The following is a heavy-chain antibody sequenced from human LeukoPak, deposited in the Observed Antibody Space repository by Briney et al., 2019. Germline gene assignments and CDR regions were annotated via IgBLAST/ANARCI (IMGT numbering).Heavy chain of an antibody. D-gene: IGHD3-9*01. Sequence: GASVKVSCKGSGYTFTSYDINWVRQATGQGLEWMGWMDPNSGNTDYAQKFKGRVTMTRNTSINTAYMELSSLRSDDTAVYYCARVPGRVFRYSDYWGQGTLITVSS. J-gene: IGHJ4*02. CDR3: ARVPGRVFRYSDY. CDR2: MDPNSGNT. CDR1: GYTFTSYD. V-gene: IGHV1-8*01.